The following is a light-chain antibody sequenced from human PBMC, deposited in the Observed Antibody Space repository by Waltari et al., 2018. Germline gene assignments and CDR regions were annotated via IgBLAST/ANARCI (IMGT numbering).Light chain of an antibody. J-gene: IGLJ3*02. CDR3: QCYDSSLSGSV. CDR2: GNT. Sequence: QSVLTQPPSVSGAPGKRVTISCTGSSSNIGAGYAVHWYQQLPGTAPKLLIYGNTNRPSGVPDRFSGSKSGTSASLAITGLQAEDEADYYCQCYDSSLSGSVFGGGTKLTVL. V-gene: IGLV1-40*01. CDR1: SSNIGAGYA.